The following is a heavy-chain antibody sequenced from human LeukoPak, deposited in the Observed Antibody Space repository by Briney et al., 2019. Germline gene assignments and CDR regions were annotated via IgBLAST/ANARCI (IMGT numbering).Heavy chain of an antibody. CDR1: GGSISSSSYY. Sequence: SETLSLTCTVSGGSISSSSYYWGWIRQSPGKGLEWIGSIFYSGSTYYNPSLKSRVTISIDTSENQFSLKLSSVTAADTAVYYCATTPALAVAGTLDPKEWGQGTLVTVSS. V-gene: IGHV4-39*01. CDR3: ATTPALAVAGTLDPKE. D-gene: IGHD6-19*01. J-gene: IGHJ4*02. CDR2: IFYSGST.